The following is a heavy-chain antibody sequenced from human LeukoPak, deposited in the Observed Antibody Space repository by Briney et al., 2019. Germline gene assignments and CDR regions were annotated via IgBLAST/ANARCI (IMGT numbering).Heavy chain of an antibody. CDR1: GFTFSSYA. V-gene: IGHV3-30-3*01. CDR3: ARDPIVVVPAAMRGAFDI. CDR2: ISYDGSNK. D-gene: IGHD2-2*01. J-gene: IGHJ3*02. Sequence: GGSLRLSCAASGFTFSSYAMHWVRQAPGKGLEWVAVISYDGSNKYYADSVKGRFTISRDNSKNTLYLQMNSLRAEDTAVYYCARDPIVVVPAAMRGAFDIWGQGTMVTVSS.